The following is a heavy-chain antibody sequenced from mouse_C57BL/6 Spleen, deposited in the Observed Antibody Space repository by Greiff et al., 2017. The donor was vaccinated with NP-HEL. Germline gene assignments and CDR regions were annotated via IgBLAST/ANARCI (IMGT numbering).Heavy chain of an antibody. CDR3: ARGGTTVVEDAMDY. J-gene: IGHJ4*01. V-gene: IGHV3-1*01. CDR2: ISYSGST. D-gene: IGHD1-1*01. CDR1: GYSITSGYD. Sequence: EVKLVESGPGMVKPSQSLSLTCTVTGYSITSGYDWHWIRHFPGNKLEWMGYISYSGSTNYNPSLKSRISITHDTSKNHFFLKLNSVTTEDTATYYCARGGTTVVEDAMDYWGQGTSVTVSS.